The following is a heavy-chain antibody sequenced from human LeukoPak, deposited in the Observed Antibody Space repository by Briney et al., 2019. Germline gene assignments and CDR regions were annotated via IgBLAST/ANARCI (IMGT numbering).Heavy chain of an antibody. CDR3: ARAYGSVSYIGLGI. D-gene: IGHD3-10*01. J-gene: IGHJ3*02. CDR1: GFPFSSYA. Sequence: GGSLRLSCAASGFPFSSYAMSWVRQAPGKGLEWVSAISGSGGSTYYADSVKGRFTISRDNSKNTLYLQMNSLRAEDTAVYYCARAYGSVSYIGLGIWGQGTMVTVSS. V-gene: IGHV3-23*01. CDR2: ISGSGGST.